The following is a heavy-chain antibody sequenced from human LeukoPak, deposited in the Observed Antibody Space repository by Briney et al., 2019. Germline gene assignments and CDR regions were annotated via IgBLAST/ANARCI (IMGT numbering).Heavy chain of an antibody. CDR1: GFTFSNYW. V-gene: IGHV3-7*01. CDR2: INQDGSEI. Sequence: GGSLRLSCAASGFTFSNYWMDWVRQAPGKGLEWVANINQDGSEIYYVDSVKGRFTISRDNAKNSLYLQMNSLRDEDTAVYYCAREGLTATGRGWFDPWGQGTLVTVSS. J-gene: IGHJ5*02. D-gene: IGHD6-13*01. CDR3: AREGLTATGRGWFDP.